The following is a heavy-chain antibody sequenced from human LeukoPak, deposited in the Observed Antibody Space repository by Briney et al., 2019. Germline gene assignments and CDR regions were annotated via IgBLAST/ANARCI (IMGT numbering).Heavy chain of an antibody. V-gene: IGHV1-24*01. CDR3: VTGFTTMAVDYFDY. D-gene: IGHD5-18*01. CDR1: GKTLSDLS. J-gene: IGHJ4*02. CDR2: SDPEDGER. Sequence: GASVTVSCKVSGKTLSDLSIHWVRQPPGKGLEWLGGSDPEDGERIYAQMFQGRVTMTEDTSIDTAYMELSSLRSEDTAVYYCVTGFTTMAVDYFDYWGQGTLVTVSP.